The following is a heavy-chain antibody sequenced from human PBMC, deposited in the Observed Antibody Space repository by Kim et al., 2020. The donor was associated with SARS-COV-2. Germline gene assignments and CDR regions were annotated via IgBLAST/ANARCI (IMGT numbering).Heavy chain of an antibody. V-gene: IGHV3-23*01. CDR3: VKEWSAAYCNGDGLDS. J-gene: IGHJ5*02. D-gene: IGHD2-21*02. Sequence: GGSLRLSCAASGFTFSSYVMQWVRQAPGKGLEWVASITGDKGSAYYAESVKGRFTVSRDNSENMVYLQMSGLRAGDTAVFYCVKEWSAAYCNGDGLDSWGQGTLVAVSS. CDR1: GFTFSSYV. CDR2: ITGDKGSA.